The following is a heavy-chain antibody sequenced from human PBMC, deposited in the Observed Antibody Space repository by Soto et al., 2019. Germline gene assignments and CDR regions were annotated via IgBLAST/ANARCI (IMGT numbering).Heavy chain of an antibody. V-gene: IGHV4-59*01. CDR2: IYYSGST. D-gene: IGHD1-26*01. CDR1: GGSISSYY. Sequence: PSETLSLTCTVPGGSISSYYFSWIRQPPGKGLEWIGYIYYSGSTNYNPSLKSRVTISVDTSKNQFSLKLSSVTAADTAVYYCSRGFLGWDPRGNYHYYHLAVWGKGTTVTGSS. J-gene: IGHJ6*03. CDR3: SRGFLGWDPRGNYHYYHLAV.